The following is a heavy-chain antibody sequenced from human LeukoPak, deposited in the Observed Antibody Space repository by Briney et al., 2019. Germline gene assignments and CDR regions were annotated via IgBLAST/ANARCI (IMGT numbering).Heavy chain of an antibody. CDR2: ISYDGSNK. CDR3: AREKGGQLYYFDY. D-gene: IGHD2-2*01. Sequence: PGRSLRLSCAASGFTLSSYAVHWVRQAPGKGLVGVAVISYDGSNKYYAGSVKGRFTISRDNSKNTLYLQMNSLRAEDTAVYYCAREKGGQLYYFDYWGQGTLVTVSS. V-gene: IGHV3-30-3*01. J-gene: IGHJ4*02. CDR1: GFTLSSYA.